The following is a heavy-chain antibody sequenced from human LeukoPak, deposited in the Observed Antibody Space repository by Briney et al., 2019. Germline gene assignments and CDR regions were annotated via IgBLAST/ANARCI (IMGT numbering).Heavy chain of an antibody. CDR3: SRAAGGLVGAMESEYHQYAMDV. D-gene: IGHD1-26*01. J-gene: IGHJ6*02. CDR2: VIPVFGIT. V-gene: IGHV1-69*04. Sequence: ASVKVSCKASGGTFRSYGINWVRQAPGQGLEWIGRVIPVFGITHYAQRFQGRVTITADKDTSTVDMELTSLRIEDTALYYCSRAAGGLVGAMESEYHQYAMDVWGQGTTVTVSS. CDR1: GGTFRSYG.